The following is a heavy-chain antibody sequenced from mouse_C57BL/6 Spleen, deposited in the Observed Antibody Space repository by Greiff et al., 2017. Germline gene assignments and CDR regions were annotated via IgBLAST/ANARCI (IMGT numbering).Heavy chain of an antibody. CDR3: AGQLRLRRGYAMDY. CDR2: INPNNGGT. CDR1: GYTFTDYY. D-gene: IGHD3-2*02. V-gene: IGHV1-26*01. Sequence: EVQLQQSGPELVKPGASVKISCKASGYTFTDYYMNWVKQSHGKSLEWIGDINPNNGGTSYNQKFKGKATLTVDKSSSTAYMELRSLTSEDSAVYYCAGQLRLRRGYAMDYWGQGTSVTVSS. J-gene: IGHJ4*01.